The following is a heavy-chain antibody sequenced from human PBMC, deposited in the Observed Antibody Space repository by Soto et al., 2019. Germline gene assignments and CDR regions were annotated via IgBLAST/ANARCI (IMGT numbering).Heavy chain of an antibody. D-gene: IGHD5-18*01. V-gene: IGHV4-59*01. CDR1: GGSIRIYY. J-gene: IGHJ4*02. CDR2: IYYTGST. Sequence: PSETLSLTCTVSGGSIRIYYWSWIRHPPGKGLEWIGYIYYTGSTDYNPSLKSRVTMSVDTSKNQFSLKLRSVTAADTAVYYCVRDSYNFDDWGQGILVTVSS. CDR3: VRDSYNFDD.